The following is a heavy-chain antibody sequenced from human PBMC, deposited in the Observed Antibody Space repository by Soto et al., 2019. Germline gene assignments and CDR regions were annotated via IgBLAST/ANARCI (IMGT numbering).Heavy chain of an antibody. CDR2: IKSKTDGGTT. Sequence: EVQLVESGGGLVKPGGSLRLSCAASGFTFSNAWMNWVRQAPGKGLEWVGRIKSKTDGGTTDYAAPVKGRFTISRDESKNVLNGKMKSLKTEDTAVYYCTTGGFPPVVGVDTYYYDSSGYSSFGCWGQGTLVTVSS. D-gene: IGHD3-22*01. J-gene: IGHJ4*02. V-gene: IGHV3-15*07. CDR1: GFTFSNAW. CDR3: TTGGFPPVVGVDTYYYDSSGYSSFGC.